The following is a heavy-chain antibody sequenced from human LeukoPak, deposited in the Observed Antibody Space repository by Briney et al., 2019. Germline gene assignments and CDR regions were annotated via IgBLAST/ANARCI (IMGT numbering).Heavy chain of an antibody. D-gene: IGHD6-19*01. J-gene: IGHJ4*02. CDR1: GFTFNNYA. V-gene: IGHV3-23*01. Sequence: PGGSLRLSCAASGFTFNNYAMTWVRQAPGKGLEWVSTIIGSGGSTDYADSVKGRFTISRDNSNNTLYLQMNSLRAEDTAVYYCAKDRGSGYLDYWGQGTLVTVSS. CDR3: AKDRGSGYLDY. CDR2: IIGSGGST.